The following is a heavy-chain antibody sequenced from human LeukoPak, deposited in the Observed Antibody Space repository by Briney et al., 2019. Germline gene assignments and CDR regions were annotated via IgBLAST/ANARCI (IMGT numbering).Heavy chain of an antibody. CDR3: ARGGRRYFDYFDY. V-gene: IGHV1-3*01. D-gene: IGHD3-9*01. Sequence: GASVKVSCKASGYTFTSYAMHWVRQAPGRRLEWMGWINAGNGNTKYSQKFQGRVTITRDTSASTAYMELSSLRSEDTAVYYCARGGRRYFDYFDYWGQGTLVTVSS. J-gene: IGHJ4*02. CDR2: INAGNGNT. CDR1: GYTFTSYA.